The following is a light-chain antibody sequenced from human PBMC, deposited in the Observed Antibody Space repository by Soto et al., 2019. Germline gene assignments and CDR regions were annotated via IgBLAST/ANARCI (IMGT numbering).Light chain of an antibody. CDR3: SSHGGANNFYV. CDR1: GSDIGAYNY. CDR2: EVT. J-gene: IGLJ1*01. V-gene: IGLV2-8*01. Sequence: QSVLTQPPSASGSPGQSVTISCTGTGSDIGAYNYVSWYQQHPGKVPKLIIYEVTKRPSGVPDRFSASKSGNTASLTVSGLQAEDEAGYYCSSHGGANNFYVFGTGTKVTVL.